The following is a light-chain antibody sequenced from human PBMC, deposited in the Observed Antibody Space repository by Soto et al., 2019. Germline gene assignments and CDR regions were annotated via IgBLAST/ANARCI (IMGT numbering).Light chain of an antibody. CDR2: RSN. CDR1: NIGRKN. J-gene: IGLJ2*01. V-gene: IGLV3-9*01. Sequence: SYELTQLLSLSVAPGQTARITCGGDNIGRKNVHWYKQQPGQAPVVVMYRSNSRPFGIPERFSGSNSGNTATLTISRAQAGDEGDYYCQVWDSTTVIFGGGTQLTVL. CDR3: QVWDSTTVI.